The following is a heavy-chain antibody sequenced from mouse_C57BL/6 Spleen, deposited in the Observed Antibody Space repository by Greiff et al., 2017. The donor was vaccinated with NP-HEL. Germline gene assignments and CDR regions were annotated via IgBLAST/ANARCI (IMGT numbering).Heavy chain of an antibody. CDR2: IGSGSSTI. CDR1: GFTFSDYG. CDR3: ARSYWEYAMDY. J-gene: IGHJ4*01. V-gene: IGHV5-17*01. D-gene: IGHD4-1*01. Sequence: EVQRVESGGGLVKPGGSLKLSCAASGFTFSDYGMHWVRQAPEKGLEWVAYIGSGSSTIYYADTVKGRFTISRDNAKNTLFLQMTSLRSEGTAMYYCARSYWEYAMDYWGQGTSVTVSS.